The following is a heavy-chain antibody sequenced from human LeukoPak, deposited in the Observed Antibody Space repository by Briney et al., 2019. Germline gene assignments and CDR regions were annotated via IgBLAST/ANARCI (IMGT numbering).Heavy chain of an antibody. CDR2: IYSGGST. J-gene: IGHJ6*03. V-gene: IGHV3-66*01. Sequence: GGSLRLSCAASGFTVSSNYMSWVRQAPGKGLEWVSVIYSGGSTYYADSVKGRFTISRDNSKNTLYLQMNSLRAEDTAVYYCARDKMSSRLTYYYYYMDVWGKGTTVTVSS. CDR3: ARDKMSSRLTYYYYYMDV. CDR1: GFTVSSNY. D-gene: IGHD6-13*01.